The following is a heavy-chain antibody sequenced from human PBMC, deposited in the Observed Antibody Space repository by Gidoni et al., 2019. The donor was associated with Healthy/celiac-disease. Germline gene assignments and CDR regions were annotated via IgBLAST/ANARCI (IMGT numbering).Heavy chain of an antibody. Sequence: QVQLQQWGAGLLKPSETLSLTCAVYGGSFSGYYLSWIRQPPGKGLEWIGEINHSGSTNYNPSLKSRVTISVDTSKNQFSLKLSSVTAADTAVYYCARGREWELRDYYYYMDVWGKGTTVTVSS. D-gene: IGHD1-26*01. J-gene: IGHJ6*03. CDR1: GGSFSGYY. CDR2: INHSGST. CDR3: ARGREWELRDYYYYMDV. V-gene: IGHV4-34*01.